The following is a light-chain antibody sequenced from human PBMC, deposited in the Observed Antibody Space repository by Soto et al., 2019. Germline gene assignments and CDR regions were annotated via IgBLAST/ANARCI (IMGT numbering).Light chain of an antibody. Sequence: DIQMTQSPSTLSASVGDRVTITCRASQSIGDSLAWYQQKPGKAPYLLISDVSSLERGVPSRFSGSGSGTEFALAIVRMQPDDLANVYCQQYNGSSRTFGQGTTVEI. CDR3: QQYNGSSRT. CDR2: DVS. CDR1: QSIGDS. V-gene: IGKV1-5*01. J-gene: IGKJ1*01.